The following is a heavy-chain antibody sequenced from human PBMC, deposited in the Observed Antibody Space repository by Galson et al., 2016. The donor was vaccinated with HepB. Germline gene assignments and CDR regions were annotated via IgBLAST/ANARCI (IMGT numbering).Heavy chain of an antibody. CDR1: GFGLGGNA. Sequence: SLRLSCAASGFGLGGNAMTWVRQAPGKGLEWVAGIEGSNDNTHHADSVKGRFTISRDKSKNTLDLQMNTLRAEDTAVDFCAKDLLGWSFDYWGQGALVSVSS. CDR2: IEGSNDNT. CDR3: AKDLLGWSFDY. D-gene: IGHD2-15*01. V-gene: IGHV3-23*01. J-gene: IGHJ4*02.